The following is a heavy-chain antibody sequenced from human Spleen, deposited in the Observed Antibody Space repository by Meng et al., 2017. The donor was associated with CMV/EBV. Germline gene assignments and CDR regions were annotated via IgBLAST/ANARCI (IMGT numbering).Heavy chain of an antibody. J-gene: IGHJ4*02. CDR1: GDSVSSGRYY. CDR3: ARTHRGDAYFDY. Sequence: SETLSLTCTVSGDSVSSGRYYWHWIRQPPGKGLEWIGHVYFSGATDNNPSLKSRFSISVDTFKNQFSLRLSYVTAADTAVYFCARTHRGDAYFDYWGRGTLVTVSS. V-gene: IGHV4-61*01. D-gene: IGHD5-24*01. CDR2: VYFSGAT.